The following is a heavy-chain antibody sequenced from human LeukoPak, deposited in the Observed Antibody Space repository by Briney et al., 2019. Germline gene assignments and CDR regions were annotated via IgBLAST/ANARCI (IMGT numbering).Heavy chain of an antibody. CDR1: GGTFSSYA. Sequence: ASVKVSCKASGGTFSSYAISWVRQAPGQGLEWMGGIIPNFGTANYAQKFRGRVTITADESTSTAYMELSSLRSEDTAVYYCARGEEYSYGWITTYYYYYYGMDVWGQGTTVTVSS. CDR3: ARGEEYSYGWITTYYYYYYGMDV. CDR2: IIPNFGTA. V-gene: IGHV1-69*13. J-gene: IGHJ6*02. D-gene: IGHD5-18*01.